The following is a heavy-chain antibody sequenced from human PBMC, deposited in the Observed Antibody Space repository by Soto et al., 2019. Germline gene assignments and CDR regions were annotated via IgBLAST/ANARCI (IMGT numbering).Heavy chain of an antibody. CDR3: ARGKAAQNWFDH. CDR2: TYYRSKWYN. D-gene: IGHD6-6*01. J-gene: IGHJ5*02. CDR1: GDSVSSNSAA. Sequence: SQTLSLTCAIFGDSVSSNSAAWNWIRQSPSRGLEWLGRTYYRSKWYNDYAVSVKSRITINPDTSKNQFSLQLNSVIPEETAVYYCARGKAAQNWFDHWGQGTLVTVSS. V-gene: IGHV6-1*01.